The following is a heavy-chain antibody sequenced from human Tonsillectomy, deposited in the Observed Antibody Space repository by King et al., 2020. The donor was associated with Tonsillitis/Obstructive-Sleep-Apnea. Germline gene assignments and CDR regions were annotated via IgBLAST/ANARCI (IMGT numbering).Heavy chain of an antibody. CDR2: IYHTGST. Sequence: VQLQESGPGLVKPSQTLSLTCSVSGGSINTADYYWSWIRQPPGKPLQWIGYIYHTGSTYFNPSLMSRLSISLDTPKNQFSLQLTSVTAADTAVYYCARQLVGPDVFASWGRGPLVAVSS. CDR1: GGSINTADYY. D-gene: IGHD2-15*01. V-gene: IGHV4-30-4*01. CDR3: ARQLVGPDVFAS. J-gene: IGHJ4*02.